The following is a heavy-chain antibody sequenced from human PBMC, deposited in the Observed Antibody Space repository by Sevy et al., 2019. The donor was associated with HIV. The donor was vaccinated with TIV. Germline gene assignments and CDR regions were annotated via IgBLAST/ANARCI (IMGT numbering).Heavy chain of an antibody. CDR3: ARSPPVVVVPGTPSWFDP. CDR1: DGSFSGYS. V-gene: IGHV4-34*01. J-gene: IGHJ5*02. Sequence: SGTLSLTCAVHDGSFSGYSRNWIRQLPGKGLEWIGEINGSGITYYNPSLKSRVTISVGTSKKQFSLKLNAVTAVDPAVYFCARSPPVVVVPGTPSWFDPWGQGTMVTVSS. D-gene: IGHD2-2*01. CDR2: INGSGIT.